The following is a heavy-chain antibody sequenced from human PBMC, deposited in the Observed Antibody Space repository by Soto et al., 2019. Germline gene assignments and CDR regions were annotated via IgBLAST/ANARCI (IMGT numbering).Heavy chain of an antibody. V-gene: IGHV3-15*01. CDR2: IKSKTDGGTT. Sequence: GSLRLSCAASGFTFSNAWMSWVRQAPGKGLEWVGRIKSKTDGGTTDYAAPVKGRFTISRDDSKNTLYLQMNSLKTEDTAVYYCTRYSSGWYGYYYYYGMDVWGQGTTVTVSS. CDR3: TRYSSGWYGYYYYYGMDV. D-gene: IGHD6-19*01. J-gene: IGHJ6*02. CDR1: GFTFSNAW.